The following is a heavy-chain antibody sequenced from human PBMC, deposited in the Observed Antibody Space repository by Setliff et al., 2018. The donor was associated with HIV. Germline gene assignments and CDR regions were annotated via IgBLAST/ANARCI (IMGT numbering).Heavy chain of an antibody. J-gene: IGHJ3*02. D-gene: IGHD5-12*01. V-gene: IGHV3-64*02. CDR1: GFPFSDDA. CDR2: ISPNGDST. Sequence: SCAASGFPFSDDAMHWVRRAPGKGLEYVSAISPNGDSTSYADSVKGRFTISRDNSKNTLYLQMGSLRTEDMGVYYCARDGYGGALDGYDIWGQGTMVTVSS. CDR3: ARDGYGGALDGYDI.